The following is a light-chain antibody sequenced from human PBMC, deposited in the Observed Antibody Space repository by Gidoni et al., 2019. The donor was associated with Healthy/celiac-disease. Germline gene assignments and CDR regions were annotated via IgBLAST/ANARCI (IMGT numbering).Light chain of an antibody. V-gene: IGKV1-33*01. Sequence: DIKMTQSPSSLSASVGDRVTITCQASQDISNYLNWYQQKPGKAPKLLIYDASNLETGGPSRFSGSGSGTDFTFTISSLQPEDIATYYCQQYDNLPLTFGGGTKVEIK. CDR2: DAS. J-gene: IGKJ4*01. CDR3: QQYDNLPLT. CDR1: QDISNY.